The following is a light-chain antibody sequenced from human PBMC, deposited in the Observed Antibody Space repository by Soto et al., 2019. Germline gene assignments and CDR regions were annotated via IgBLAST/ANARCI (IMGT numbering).Light chain of an antibody. CDR3: QQGYGFAFT. V-gene: IGKV1-5*01. CDR2: AAS. Sequence: DIQMTQSPSTLSASVGDTVTITCRASESIDNWLAWYQQKPGKAPKLLIFAASTLVRGVPSRFSGRGSGTEFTLTISSLQPEDTATYFCQQGYGFAFTFGPGTKLEIE. J-gene: IGKJ3*01. CDR1: ESIDNW.